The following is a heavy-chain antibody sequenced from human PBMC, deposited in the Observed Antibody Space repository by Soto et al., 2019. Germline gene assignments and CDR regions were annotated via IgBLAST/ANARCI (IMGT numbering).Heavy chain of an antibody. CDR2: IDPSDSYT. CDR1: GYSFTSYW. V-gene: IGHV5-10-1*01. D-gene: IGHD5-18*01. J-gene: IGHJ6*02. CDR3: ARHEDTAMASRGGMDV. Sequence: RGESLKISCKGSGYSFTSYWISWVRQMPGKGLEWMGRIDPSDSYTNYSPSFQGHVTISADKSISTAYLQWSSLKASDTAMYYCARHEDTAMASRGGMDVWGQGTTVTVSS.